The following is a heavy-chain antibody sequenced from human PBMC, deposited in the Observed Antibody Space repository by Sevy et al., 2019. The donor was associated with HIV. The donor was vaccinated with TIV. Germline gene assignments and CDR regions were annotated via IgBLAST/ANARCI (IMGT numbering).Heavy chain of an antibody. CDR1: GYTFISYG. V-gene: IGHV1-18*01. J-gene: IGHJ4*02. CDR3: ARAADFYDNSAYYSFDY. D-gene: IGHD3-22*01. Sequence: ASVKVSCKASGYTFISYGISWVRQAPGHGLEWMGWISTYNGNTNSAQRLQGRVTMTTDTSTRTAYMELRTLISDDTAVDYCARAADFYDNSAYYSFDYWGQGTLVTVSS. CDR2: ISTYNGNT.